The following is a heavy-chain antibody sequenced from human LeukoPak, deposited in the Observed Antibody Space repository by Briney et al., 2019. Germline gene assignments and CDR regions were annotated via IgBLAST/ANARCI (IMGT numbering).Heavy chain of an antibody. Sequence: SETLSLTCTVSGGSISSGSYYWSWIRQPAGKGLEWIGRIYTSGSANYNPSLQSRVTISVDTSYNQFSLKLSSVTAADTAVDYCASGRYQLLWGLGNWFDPWGQGALVTVSS. J-gene: IGHJ5*02. V-gene: IGHV4-61*02. D-gene: IGHD2-2*01. CDR3: ASGRYQLLWGLGNWFDP. CDR1: GGSISSGSYY. CDR2: IYTSGSA.